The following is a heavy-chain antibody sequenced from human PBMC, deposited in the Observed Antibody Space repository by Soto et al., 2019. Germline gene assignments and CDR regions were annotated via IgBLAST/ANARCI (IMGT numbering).Heavy chain of an antibody. V-gene: IGHV3-48*02. CDR1: GFTFSMHS. J-gene: IGHJ5*02. Sequence: GGSLRLSCSASGFTFSMHSMHWVRQAPGKGLEWVSYISSSSSTIYYADSVKGRFTISRDNAKNSLYLQMNSLRDEDTAVYYCAREGGSLNWFDPWGQGTLVTVSS. CDR2: ISSSSSTI. CDR3: AREGGSLNWFDP. D-gene: IGHD1-26*01.